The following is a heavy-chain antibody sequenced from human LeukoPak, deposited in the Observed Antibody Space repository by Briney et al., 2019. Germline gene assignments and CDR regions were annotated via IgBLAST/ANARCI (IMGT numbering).Heavy chain of an antibody. CDR2: IYYSGST. D-gene: IGHD3-22*01. V-gene: IGHV4-59*01. CDR1: GGSISSYY. Sequence: SETLSLTCTVSGGSISSYYWSWIRQPPGKGLEWIGYIYYSGSTNYNPSLKSRVTISVDTCKNQFSLKLSSVTAADTAVYYCAGASYDSSGAHWGQGTLVTVSS. J-gene: IGHJ4*02. CDR3: AGASYDSSGAH.